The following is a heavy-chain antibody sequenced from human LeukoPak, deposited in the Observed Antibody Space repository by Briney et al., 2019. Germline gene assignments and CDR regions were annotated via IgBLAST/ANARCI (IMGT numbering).Heavy chain of an antibody. CDR2: ISGGGGST. Sequence: GGSLRLSCAASGFTFSIYAMSGVRQAPGEGVEWVSDISGGGGSTYYADSVKGRFTISRDNSKNTMYLQMNSLRAEDTAVYYCAKTIIFGTTRYYDYWGPGTLVTVSS. CDR3: AKTIIFGTTRYYDY. J-gene: IGHJ4*02. CDR1: GFTFSIYA. V-gene: IGHV3-23*01. D-gene: IGHD1-7*01.